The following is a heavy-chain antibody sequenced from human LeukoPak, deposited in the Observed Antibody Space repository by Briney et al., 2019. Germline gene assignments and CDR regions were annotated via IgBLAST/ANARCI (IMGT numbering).Heavy chain of an antibody. Sequence: PGGSLRLSCAASGFTFSSYGMHWVRQAPGKGLEWVAVISYDGSNKYYADSVKGRFTISRDNSKNTLYLQMNSLRAEDTAVYYCAKPLTNGAFDYWGQGTLVTVSS. D-gene: IGHD1-26*01. CDR2: ISYDGSNK. J-gene: IGHJ4*02. CDR1: GFTFSSYG. V-gene: IGHV3-30*18. CDR3: AKPLTNGAFDY.